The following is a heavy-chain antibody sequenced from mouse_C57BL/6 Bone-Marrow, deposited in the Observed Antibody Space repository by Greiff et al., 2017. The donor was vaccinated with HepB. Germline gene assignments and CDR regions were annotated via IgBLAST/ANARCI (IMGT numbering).Heavy chain of an antibody. CDR1: GYTFTSYW. V-gene: IGHV1-50*01. D-gene: IGHD2-1*01. J-gene: IGHJ3*01. Sequence: QVQLQQPGAELVKPGASVKLSCKASGYTFTSYWMQWVKQRPGQGLEWIGEIDPSDSYTNYNQKFKGKATLTVDTSSSTAYMQLSSLTSEDSAVYYCARGLLLAWFAYWGQGTLVTVSA. CDR3: ARGLLLAWFAY. CDR2: IDPSDSYT.